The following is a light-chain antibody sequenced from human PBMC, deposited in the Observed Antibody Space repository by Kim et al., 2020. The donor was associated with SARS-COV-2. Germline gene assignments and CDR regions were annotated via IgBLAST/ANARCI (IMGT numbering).Light chain of an antibody. CDR3: NSYTSSSTGV. Sequence: GQSITISCTGTSSDVGGYNYVTWYQQHPGKAPKIMIYDVSKRPSGVSNRFSGSKAGNTASLTISGLQAEDEADYYCNSYTSSSTGVFGGGTKLTVL. V-gene: IGLV2-14*04. J-gene: IGLJ3*02. CDR2: DVS. CDR1: SSDVGGYNY.